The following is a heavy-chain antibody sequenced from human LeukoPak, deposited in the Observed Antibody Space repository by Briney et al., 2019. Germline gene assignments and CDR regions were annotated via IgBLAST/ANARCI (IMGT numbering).Heavy chain of an antibody. J-gene: IGHJ2*01. Sequence: SETLSLTCAVSGYSISNHYYWAWIRQPPGKGLEWIGSFYHTGNTCYNPSLQSRVAISVDTSKNQFSLELTPVTAADTAVYYCASVDTPRARYFDLWGRGILVTVSS. CDR2: FYHTGNT. V-gene: IGHV4-38-2*01. CDR3: ASVDTPRARYFDL. D-gene: IGHD5-18*01. CDR1: GYSISNHYY.